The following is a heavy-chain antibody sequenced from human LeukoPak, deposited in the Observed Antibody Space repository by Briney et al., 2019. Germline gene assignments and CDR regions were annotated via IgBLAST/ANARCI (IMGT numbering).Heavy chain of an antibody. CDR1: GFTFSKYD. CDR2: ISDSGDQT. CDR3: AKEITLTTAYFDY. Sequence: GGSLRLSCVASGFTFSKYDMSWVRQASGKGLEWVSGISDSGDQTYYADSVRARFTISRDNSKNTLYLQVNSLRAEDTALYYCAKEITLTTAYFDYWGQGTLVTVSS. V-gene: IGHV3-23*01. J-gene: IGHJ4*02. D-gene: IGHD4-17*01.